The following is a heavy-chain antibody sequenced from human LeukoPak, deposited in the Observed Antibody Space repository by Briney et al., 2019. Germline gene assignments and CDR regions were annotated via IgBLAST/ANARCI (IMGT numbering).Heavy chain of an antibody. CDR1: GGSFSGYY. Sequence: SETLSLTCAVYGGSFSGYYWSWIRQPPGKGLEWIGEINHSGSTNYNPSLKSRVTISVDTSKNQFSLKLSSVTAADTAVYYCARGLGVDTAMVTARRFDYWGQGTLVTVSS. CDR3: ARGLGVDTAMVTARRFDY. CDR2: INHSGST. D-gene: IGHD5-18*01. J-gene: IGHJ4*02. V-gene: IGHV4-34*01.